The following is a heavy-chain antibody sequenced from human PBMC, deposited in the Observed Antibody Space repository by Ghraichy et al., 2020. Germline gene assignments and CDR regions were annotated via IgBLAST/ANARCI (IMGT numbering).Heavy chain of an antibody. CDR1: GFTFSTYG. D-gene: IGHD3-3*01. Sequence: GSLRLSCAASGFTFSTYGMHWVRQAPGKGLEWVAFLQYDGGREYYADSVKGRFTISRDNSKNTLYLQMNSLKTEDTAVYYCAKSAKIDLWSGHWGQGTLVTVSS. V-gene: IGHV3-30*02. CDR2: LQYDGGRE. CDR3: AKSAKIDLWSGH. J-gene: IGHJ4*02.